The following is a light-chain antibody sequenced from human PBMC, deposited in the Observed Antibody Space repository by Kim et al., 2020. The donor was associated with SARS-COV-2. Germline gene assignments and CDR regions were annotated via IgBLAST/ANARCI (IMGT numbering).Light chain of an antibody. CDR3: QQRSNWRT. CDR1: QTVSSS. J-gene: IGKJ2*01. CDR2: DAS. V-gene: IGKV3-11*01. Sequence: EVVLTQSPATLSLSPGARATLSCRASQTVSSSLSWYQQKPGQPPRLLIYDASNQATGIPARFSGSGSGTDFTLNISSLEPEDFAVYYCQQRSNWRTFGQGTKLEI.